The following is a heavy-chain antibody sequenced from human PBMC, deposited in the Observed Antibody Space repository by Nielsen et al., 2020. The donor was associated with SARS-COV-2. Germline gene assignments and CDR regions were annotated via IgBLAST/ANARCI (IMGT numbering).Heavy chain of an antibody. V-gene: IGHV1-18*01. CDR2: ISTYNGNT. J-gene: IGHJ4*02. CDR1: GYTFTSYG. Sequence: ASVKVSCKASGYTFTSYGISWVRQAPGQGLEWMGWISTYNGNTDYARKLQGRVTITRDTSASTAYMELSSLRSEDTAVYYCAIPSSGYYWDYWGQGTLVTVSS. D-gene: IGHD3-22*01. CDR3: AIPSSGYYWDY.